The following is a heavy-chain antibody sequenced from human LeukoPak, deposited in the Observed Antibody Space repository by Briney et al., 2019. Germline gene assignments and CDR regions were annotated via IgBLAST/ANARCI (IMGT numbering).Heavy chain of an antibody. CDR2: IDPSDSYT. V-gene: IGHV5-10-1*01. D-gene: IGHD3-10*01. CDR1: GYSFTSNW. J-gene: IGHJ6*02. CDR3: ASHDYYGSGSSTPGYYYGMDV. Sequence: PGESLRISCKGSGYSFTSNWISWVRQMPGKGLEWMGRIDPSDSYTNYSPSFQGHVTISADKSISTAYLQWSSLKASDTAMYYCASHDYYGSGSSTPGYYYGMDVWGQGTTVTVSS.